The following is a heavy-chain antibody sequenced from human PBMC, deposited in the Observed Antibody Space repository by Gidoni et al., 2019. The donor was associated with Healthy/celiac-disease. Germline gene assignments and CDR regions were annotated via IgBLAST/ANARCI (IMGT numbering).Heavy chain of an antibody. Sequence: QVQLVQSGAEVTKPGSSVKVSCKASGGTFSSYAISWVRQAPGQGLEWMGGIIPILGTANYAQKCQGRVTITADESTSTAYMELSSLRSEDTAVYYCARDRSGVRRDRYFDLWGRGTLVTVSS. D-gene: IGHD6-25*01. V-gene: IGHV1-69*01. CDR1: GGTFSSYA. J-gene: IGHJ2*01. CDR3: ARDRSGVRRDRYFDL. CDR2: IIPILGTA.